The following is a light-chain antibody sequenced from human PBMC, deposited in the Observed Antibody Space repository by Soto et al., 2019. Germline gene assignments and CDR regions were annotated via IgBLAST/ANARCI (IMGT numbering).Light chain of an antibody. CDR2: GXS. J-gene: IGKJ1*01. CDR1: QSVSSSY. CDR3: QQYGSSPGT. Sequence: EIVLTQSPGTLSLSPGERATLSCRASQSVSSSYLAWYQQKPGQAPRLLXYGXSSRATGIPDRFSGSGSGTDFTLTISRLEPDDFAVYYCQQYGSSPGTFGQVTKADIK. V-gene: IGKV3-20*01.